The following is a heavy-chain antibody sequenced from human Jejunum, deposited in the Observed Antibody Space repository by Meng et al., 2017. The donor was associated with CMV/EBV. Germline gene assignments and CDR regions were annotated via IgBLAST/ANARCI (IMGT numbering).Heavy chain of an antibody. V-gene: IGHV3-7*01. J-gene: IGHJ3*02. CDR2: IKQDGSEK. D-gene: IGHD5-12*01. CDR3: ARTQYLRFDCFNI. Sequence: SGFSFSTSCVIWVRQAPGTVLEWVANIKQDGSEKYYLDSVKGRFTISRDTAKSSLYLEMNSLRAEDTAMYYCARTQYLRFDCFNIWGQGTMVTVSS. CDR1: GFSFSTSC.